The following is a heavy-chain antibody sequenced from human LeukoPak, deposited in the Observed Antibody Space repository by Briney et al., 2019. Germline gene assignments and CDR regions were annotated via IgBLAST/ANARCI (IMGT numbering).Heavy chain of an antibody. V-gene: IGHV4-59*08. CDR2: IYYTGTT. CDR1: GGSFSSYY. CDR3: ARRWVYDKRAFDA. D-gene: IGHD3-16*01. Sequence: PSETLSLTCAVYGGSFSSYYWSWIRQPPGKGLEWIGYIYYTGTTDSNPSLKSRVTISLDTSKNQFSLNLSSVTAADTAVYYCARRWVYDKRAFDAWGQGTMVTVSS. J-gene: IGHJ3*01.